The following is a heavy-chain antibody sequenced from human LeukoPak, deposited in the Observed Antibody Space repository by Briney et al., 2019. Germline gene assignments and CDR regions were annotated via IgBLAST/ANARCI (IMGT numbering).Heavy chain of an antibody. CDR2: INWNGGST. Sequence: GGSLRLSCAASGFTFDDYGMSWVRQAPGKGLEWVSGINWNGGSTGYADSVKGRFTISRDNAKNSLYLQMNSLKAEDTALYYCARAGGGSSPEGGLDYWGQGTLVTVSS. D-gene: IGHD6-6*01. J-gene: IGHJ4*02. V-gene: IGHV3-20*04. CDR3: ARAGGGSSPEGGLDY. CDR1: GFTFDDYG.